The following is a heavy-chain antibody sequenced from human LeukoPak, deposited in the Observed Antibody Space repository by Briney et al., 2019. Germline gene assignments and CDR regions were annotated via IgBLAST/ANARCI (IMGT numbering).Heavy chain of an antibody. CDR1: GGSISSSSYY. CDR3: ARHGGLLGPNDAFDI. V-gene: IGHV4-39*01. J-gene: IGHJ3*02. D-gene: IGHD2-15*01. CDR2: IYYSGST. Sequence: SETLSLTCTVSGGSISSSSYYWGWIRQPPGKGLEWIGSIYYSGSTYYNPSLKSRVTISVDTSKNQFSLKLSSVTAADTAVYFCARHGGLLGPNDAFDIWGQGTMVTVSS.